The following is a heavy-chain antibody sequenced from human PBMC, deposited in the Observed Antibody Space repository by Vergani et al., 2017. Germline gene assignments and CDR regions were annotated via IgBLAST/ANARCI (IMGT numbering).Heavy chain of an antibody. Sequence: QVQLVQSGAEVKKPGASVKVSCRASGYSFSSYDISWVRQATGQGLEWMGWMNPNSGTTGYAQKFQGRVTMTRNTSISTAYMELSSLRSDDTAVYYCARGITVVRGASGYWGQGTLVTVSS. D-gene: IGHD3-10*01. CDR2: MNPNSGTT. CDR1: GYSFSSYD. J-gene: IGHJ4*02. CDR3: ARGITVVRGASGY. V-gene: IGHV1-8*01.